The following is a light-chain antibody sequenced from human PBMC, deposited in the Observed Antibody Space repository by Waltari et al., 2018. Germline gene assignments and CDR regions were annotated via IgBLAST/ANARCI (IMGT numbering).Light chain of an antibody. Sequence: QSALTQPASVSGSPGQSITISCTGTSSDVGGYNYVSWYQQHPGKAPKLMIYDVSNRPSGVSNRFSCSKSGNTASLTISGLQAEDEADYYCSSYTSSSTPNWVFGGGTKLTVL. V-gene: IGLV2-14*03. J-gene: IGLJ3*02. CDR1: SSDVGGYNY. CDR3: SSYTSSSTPNWV. CDR2: DVS.